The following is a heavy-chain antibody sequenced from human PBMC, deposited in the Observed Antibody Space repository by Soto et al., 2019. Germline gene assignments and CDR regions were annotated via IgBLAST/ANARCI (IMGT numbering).Heavy chain of an antibody. V-gene: IGHV3-53*01. Sequence: GGSLRLSCAASGFTVSSNYMSWVRQAPGKGLEWVSVIYSGGSTYYADSVKGRFTISRDNSKNTLYLQMNSLRAEDTAVYYCARQYCSGGSCAEYFQHWGQGTLVTVSS. CDR2: IYSGGST. CDR1: GFTVSSNY. CDR3: ARQYCSGGSCAEYFQH. D-gene: IGHD2-15*01. J-gene: IGHJ1*01.